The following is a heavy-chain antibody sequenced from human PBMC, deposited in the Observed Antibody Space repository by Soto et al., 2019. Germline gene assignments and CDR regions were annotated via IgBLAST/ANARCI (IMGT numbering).Heavy chain of an antibody. D-gene: IGHD4-17*01. Sequence: PGESLKISCKGSGYSFTSYWIGWVRQMPGKGLEWMGIIYPGDSDTRYSPSFQGQVTISADKSISTAYLQWSSLKASDTAMYYCARLSTVTTFSVRSEYYFDYWGQGTLVTVSS. J-gene: IGHJ4*02. CDR1: GYSFTSYW. V-gene: IGHV5-51*01. CDR2: IYPGDSDT. CDR3: ARLSTVTTFSVRSEYYFDY.